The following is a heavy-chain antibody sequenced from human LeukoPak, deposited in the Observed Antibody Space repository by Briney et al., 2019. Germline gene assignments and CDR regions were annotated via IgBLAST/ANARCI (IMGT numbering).Heavy chain of an antibody. CDR2: IYYSGST. J-gene: IGHJ4*02. V-gene: IGHV4-39*07. CDR3: ARVRGYNILIGYFITYFDC. CDR1: GGSISSSSYY. Sequence: PSETLSLTCTVSGGSISSSSYYWGWIRQPPGKGLEWIGSIYYSGSTNYNPSLKSRVTISIDTSKNQFSLKLSSVTAADTAVYYCARVRGYNILIGYFITYFDCWGQGALVTVSS. D-gene: IGHD3-9*01.